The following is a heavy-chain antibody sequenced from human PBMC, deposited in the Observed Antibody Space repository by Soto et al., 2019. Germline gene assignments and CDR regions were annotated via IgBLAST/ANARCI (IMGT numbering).Heavy chain of an antibody. CDR1: GYTFTRYN. D-gene: IGHD2-15*01. CDR3: ARVRGGGSEYFFDY. J-gene: IGHJ4*02. CDR2: INPSGGTT. Sequence: ASVKVSCKASGYTFTRYNVHWVRQAPGQGLEWMAIINPSGGTTYYVQKFEGRVTSTTDTSTSTVYMEPSSLRSDDTAVYYCARVRGGGSEYFFDYWGQGTLVTVSS. V-gene: IGHV1-46*01.